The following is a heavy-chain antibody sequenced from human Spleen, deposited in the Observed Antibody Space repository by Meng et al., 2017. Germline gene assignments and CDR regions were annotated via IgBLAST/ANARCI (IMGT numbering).Heavy chain of an antibody. J-gene: IGHJ4*02. CDR3: ARALDYTVIIRGIRQAPGPPGY. CDR2: IDHFGSA. Sequence: QGGAGLVTAPEALSLTWAVYGGSLSDYYWSWIRQTPGRGLEWIGEIDHFGSATYNPSLKSRVAISLDTSKNQFSLRLTSVTAADTAVYYCARALDYTVIIRGIRQAPGPPGYWGQGTLVTVSS. V-gene: IGHV4-34*01. CDR1: GGSLSDYY. D-gene: IGHD3-10*01.